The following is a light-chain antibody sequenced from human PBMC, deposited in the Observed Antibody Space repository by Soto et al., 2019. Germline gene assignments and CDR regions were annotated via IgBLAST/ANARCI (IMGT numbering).Light chain of an antibody. CDR2: AAS. Sequence: QMTQSPSYLSASVGETIIITCRASRDVGSDVSWYQQKPGQAPKLLIYAASNLYTGVPSRSSGSRSGTEFTLTISSLQPEDFASYYCLQDYGDSWTFGQGTKVDIK. J-gene: IGKJ1*01. CDR3: LQDYGDSWT. V-gene: IGKV1-6*01. CDR1: RDVGSD.